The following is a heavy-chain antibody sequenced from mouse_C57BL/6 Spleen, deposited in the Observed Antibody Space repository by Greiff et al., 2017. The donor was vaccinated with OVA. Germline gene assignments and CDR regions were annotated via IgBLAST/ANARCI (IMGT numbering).Heavy chain of an antibody. CDR1: GFTFSSYG. Sequence: DVQLQESGGDLVKPGGSLKLSCAASGFTFSSYGMSWVRQTPDKRLEWVATISSGGSYTYYPDSVKGRFTISRDNAKNTLYLQMSSLKSEDTAMYYCARHRAITTVVADAMDYWGQGTSVTVSS. D-gene: IGHD1-1*01. CDR2: ISSGGSYT. V-gene: IGHV5-6*01. J-gene: IGHJ4*01. CDR3: ARHRAITTVVADAMDY.